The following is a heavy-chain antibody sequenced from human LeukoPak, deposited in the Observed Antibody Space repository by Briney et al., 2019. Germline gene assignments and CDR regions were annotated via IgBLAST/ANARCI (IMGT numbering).Heavy chain of an antibody. V-gene: IGHV1-2*02. J-gene: IGHJ4*02. CDR2: INPNSGGT. CDR1: GYTFTGYY. Sequence: ASVKVSCKASGYTFTGYYMHWVRQAPGQGLEWMGWINPNSGGTNYAQKFQGRVTMTSDTSISTAYMELSRLRSDDTAVYYCARGPRIAPQHFRECSSGCFFDYWGQGTLVTVSS. D-gene: IGHD6-19*01. CDR3: ARGPRIAPQHFRECSSGCFFDY.